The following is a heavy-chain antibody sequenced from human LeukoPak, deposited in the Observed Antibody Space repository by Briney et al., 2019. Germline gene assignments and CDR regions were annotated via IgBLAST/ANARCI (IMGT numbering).Heavy chain of an antibody. CDR2: IKKRSDGGTT. D-gene: IGHD3-9*01. CDR1: GFTFNNAW. J-gene: IGHJ3*01. V-gene: IGHV3-15*07. CDR3: TRDWYHAFDF. Sequence: GGSLRLSCAASGFTFNNAWMNWVGQAPGKGLEWVGRIKKRSDGGTTDYAAPVKDRFIISRDDSQDTLYLQMNTLKTEDTAVYYCTRDWYHAFDFWGQGTVVTVSS.